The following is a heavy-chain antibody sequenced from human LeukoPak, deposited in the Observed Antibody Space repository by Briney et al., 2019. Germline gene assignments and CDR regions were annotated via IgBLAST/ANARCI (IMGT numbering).Heavy chain of an antibody. Sequence: GRSLRLSCAASGFTFSSYWMSWVRQAPGKGLEWVANIKEDGSEKYYVDSVKGRFTISRGNAKNSLYLEVNSLRAEDTAVYYCGRVAYGNYVWGQGALVTVSS. J-gene: IGHJ4*02. CDR3: GRVAYGNYV. V-gene: IGHV3-7*05. CDR1: GFTFSSYW. D-gene: IGHD4-11*01. CDR2: IKEDGSEK.